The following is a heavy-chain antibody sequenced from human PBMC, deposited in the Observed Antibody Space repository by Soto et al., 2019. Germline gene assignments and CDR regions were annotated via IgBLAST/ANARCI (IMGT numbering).Heavy chain of an antibody. CDR2: IYHSGST. CDR3: ARDDHIVVVPTSLGAMDV. V-gene: IGHV4-4*02. CDR1: GGSISSNKW. J-gene: IGHJ6*02. Sequence: TSETLSLTGAVYGGSISSNKWWSWVRQPPGKGLEWIGEIYHSGSTNYNPSLKSRVTISLDKSKNQFSLKLTSVTAADSAVYYCARDDHIVVVPTSLGAMDVWGQGTTVTVSS. D-gene: IGHD2-2*01.